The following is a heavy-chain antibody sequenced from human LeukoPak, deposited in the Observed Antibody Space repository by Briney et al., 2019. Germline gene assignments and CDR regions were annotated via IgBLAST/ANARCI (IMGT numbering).Heavy chain of an antibody. V-gene: IGHV4-59*01. D-gene: IGHD2-15*01. J-gene: IGHJ4*02. CDR3: ARRAAGYEFDY. Sequence: PSETLSLTCTVSGGSISSYYWSWIWQPPGKGLEWIGYIYYSGSTNYNPSLKSRVTISVDTSKNQFSLKLSSVTAADTAVYYCARRAAGYEFDYWGQGTLVTVSS. CDR1: GGSISSYY. CDR2: IYYSGST.